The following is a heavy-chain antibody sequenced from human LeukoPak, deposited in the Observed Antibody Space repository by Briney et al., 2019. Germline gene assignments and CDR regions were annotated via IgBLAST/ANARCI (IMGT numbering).Heavy chain of an antibody. CDR1: GGSFSGYY. CDR2: INHSGST. CDR3: ARDNAIYSSYFDY. Sequence: PSETLSLTCAVYGGSFSGYYWSWIRQPPGKGQEWIGEINHSGSTNYNPSLKSRVTISVDTSKNQFSLKLSSVTAADTAVYYCARDNAIYSSYFDYWSQGTLVTVSS. V-gene: IGHV4-34*01. J-gene: IGHJ4*02. D-gene: IGHD5-18*01.